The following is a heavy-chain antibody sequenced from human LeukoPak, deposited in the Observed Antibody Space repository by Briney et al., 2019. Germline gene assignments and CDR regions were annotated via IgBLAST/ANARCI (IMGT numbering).Heavy chain of an antibody. CDR2: IYYSGTT. D-gene: IGHD3-10*01. J-gene: IGHJ4*02. CDR1: GGSISGSNYY. V-gene: IGHV4-39*02. CDR3: ASPNYYGSGTHQE. Sequence: SETLSLTCSVSGGSISGSNYYWSWIRQPPGKGLEWIGIIYYSGTTYYNPSLKTRVTISVDTSNNHFSLKVTSVTAADTAVYYCASPNYYGSGTHQERGQGTLVTVSS.